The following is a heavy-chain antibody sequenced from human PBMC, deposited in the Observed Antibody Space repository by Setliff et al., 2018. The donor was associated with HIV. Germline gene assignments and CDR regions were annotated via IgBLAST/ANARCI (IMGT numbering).Heavy chain of an antibody. D-gene: IGHD3-22*01. V-gene: IGHV4-4*09. CDR3: ARQTYYYDNSGHNWFDP. CDR2: INTSGTT. J-gene: IGHJ5*02. Sequence: SETLSLTCTVSGGSISSYYWSWIRQPPGKGLEWIGYINTSGTTNYNPSLKSRVAISVDTSKNQFSLKLSSVTAADTAVYFCARQTYYYDNSGHNWFDPWGQGTLVTVSS. CDR1: GGSISSYY.